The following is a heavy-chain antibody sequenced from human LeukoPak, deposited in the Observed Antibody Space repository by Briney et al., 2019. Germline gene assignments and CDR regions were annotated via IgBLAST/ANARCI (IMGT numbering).Heavy chain of an antibody. Sequence: KASETLSLTCSVSGGSISSYYWNWIRQPPGKGLEWVGSISYSGSTNYNPSLESRVTISVDTSKNQISLKLSSVPAADPAIYYCARAPERWYSYGSYTYHYMDVWGRGTTVTVSS. CDR2: ISYSGST. CDR3: ARAPERWYSYGSYTYHYMDV. CDR1: GGSISSYY. V-gene: IGHV4-59*01. J-gene: IGHJ6*03. D-gene: IGHD3-10*01.